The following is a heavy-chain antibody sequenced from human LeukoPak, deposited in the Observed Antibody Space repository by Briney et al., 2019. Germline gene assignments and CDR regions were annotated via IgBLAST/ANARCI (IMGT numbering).Heavy chain of an antibody. V-gene: IGHV3-30*04. CDR1: GYTFSHYD. Sequence: PGRSLTLSCEASGYTFSHYDIHWLRQTPGKGLEWVAAISSDGVEKHYADSVKGRFTISRDNSKSTLYLQMNSLRAEDTALYYCAGEGHYDILTGYSPVEYYFYYMDVWGKGTTVTVSS. CDR2: ISSDGVEK. CDR3: AGEGHYDILTGYSPVEYYFYYMDV. J-gene: IGHJ6*03. D-gene: IGHD3-9*01.